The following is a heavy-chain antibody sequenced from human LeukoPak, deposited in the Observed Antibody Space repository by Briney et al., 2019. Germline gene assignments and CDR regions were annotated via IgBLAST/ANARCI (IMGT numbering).Heavy chain of an antibody. CDR3: AREDSSGWSVSYNWFDP. CDR1: AYTFTGYY. CDR2: INPNSGGT. Sequence: ASVKVSCKASAYTFTGYYMHWVRQAPGQGLEWMGRINPNSGGTNYAQKFQGRVTMTRDTSISTAYMELSRLRSDDTAVYYCAREDSSGWSVSYNWFDPWGQGTLVTVSS. D-gene: IGHD6-19*01. J-gene: IGHJ5*02. V-gene: IGHV1-2*06.